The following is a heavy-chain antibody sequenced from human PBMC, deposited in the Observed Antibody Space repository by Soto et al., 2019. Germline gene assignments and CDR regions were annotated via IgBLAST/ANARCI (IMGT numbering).Heavy chain of an antibody. V-gene: IGHV3-30-3*01. J-gene: IGHJ6*02. Sequence: GGSLRLSCAASGFTFSSYAMHWVRQAPGKGLEWAAVISYDGSNKYYADSVKGRFTISRDNSKNTLYLQMNSLRAEDTAVYYCARAHYGYYEKANENYYYYYGMDVWGQGTTVTVSS. CDR1: GFTFSSYA. CDR3: ARAHYGYYEKANENYYYYYGMDV. D-gene: IGHD4-17*01. CDR2: ISYDGSNK.